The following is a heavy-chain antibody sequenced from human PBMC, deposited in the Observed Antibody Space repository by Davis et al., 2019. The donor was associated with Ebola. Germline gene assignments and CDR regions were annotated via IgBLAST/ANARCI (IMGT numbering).Heavy chain of an antibody. CDR3: ARKGLPDY. V-gene: IGHV3-7*01. D-gene: IGHD5-12*01. J-gene: IGHJ4*02. CDR1: GFAFSSYW. CDR2: INQDGSTK. Sequence: PGGSLRLSCAASGFAFSSYWMSWVRQAPGKGLEWMANINQDGSTKYYVDSVKGRFTISRDNTKNSLYLQMNSLRAEDTAVYYCARKGLPDYWGQGTLVTVPS.